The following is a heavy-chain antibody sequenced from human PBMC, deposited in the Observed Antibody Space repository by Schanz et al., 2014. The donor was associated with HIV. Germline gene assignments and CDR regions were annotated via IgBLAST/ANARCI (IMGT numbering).Heavy chain of an antibody. V-gene: IGHV3-7*01. CDR3: VRDAAGRFSDRSPGY. CDR2: IKEDGIEK. CDR1: GFTFSNFA. J-gene: IGHJ4*01. D-gene: IGHD2-15*01. Sequence: EVHLVESGGGLVQPGGSLRLSCAASGFTFSNFAMSWVRQAPGKGLEWVANIKEDGIEKYYVDSVKGRFTISRDNAKNSLYLNMYSLRAEDTAVYYCVRDAAGRFSDRSPGYWGQGTLVIVSS.